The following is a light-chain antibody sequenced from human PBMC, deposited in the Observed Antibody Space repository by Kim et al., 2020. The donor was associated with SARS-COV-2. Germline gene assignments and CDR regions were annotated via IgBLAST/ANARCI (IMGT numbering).Light chain of an antibody. Sequence: QSVLTQPPSVSAAPGQKVTISCSGSGSNIGSNSVSWYHQLPGTAPKLLIYDNNKRPSGIPDRFSGSKSGTSATLGITGLQTGDEADYYCGTWDTSLGAGVFGGGTQLTVL. CDR1: GSNIGSNS. J-gene: IGLJ3*02. CDR2: DNN. V-gene: IGLV1-51*01. CDR3: GTWDTSLGAGV.